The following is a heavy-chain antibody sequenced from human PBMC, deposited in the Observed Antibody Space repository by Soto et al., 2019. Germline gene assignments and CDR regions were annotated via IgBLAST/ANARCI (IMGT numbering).Heavy chain of an antibody. CDR2: IYYSGST. CDR1: GGSISRYY. V-gene: IGHV4-59*01. D-gene: IGHD3-22*01. CDR3: ARRYYYDSSAYTFDY. Sequence: TSETLSLTCTVSGGSISRYYWNWIRQPPGKGLEWIGYIYYSGSTNYNPSLKSRVTILVDTSKNQFSLRLSSVTAADTAVYYCARRYYYDSSAYTFDYWGQGTQVTVSS. J-gene: IGHJ4*02.